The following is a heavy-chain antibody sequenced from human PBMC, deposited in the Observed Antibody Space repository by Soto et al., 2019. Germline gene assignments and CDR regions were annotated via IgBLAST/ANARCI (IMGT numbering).Heavy chain of an antibody. CDR2: IYYSGST. CDR3: ARDRTPYYYDSSGYYYYYCGMDV. D-gene: IGHD3-22*01. V-gene: IGHV4-31*03. CDR1: GGSISSGGYY. J-gene: IGHJ6*02. Sequence: TLSLTCTVSGGSISSGGYYWSWIRQHPGKGLEWIGYIYYSGSTYYNPSLKSRVTTSVDTSKNQFSLKLSSVTAADTAVYYCARDRTPYYYDSSGYYYYYCGMDVWGQGTTVTVSS.